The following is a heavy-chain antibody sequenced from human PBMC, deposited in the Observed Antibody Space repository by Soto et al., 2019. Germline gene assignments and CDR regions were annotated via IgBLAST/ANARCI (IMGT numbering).Heavy chain of an antibody. CDR3: ARDPTYCTGGSCFSGGWFDP. Sequence: SQTLSLTCAISGDSVSSNSAAWNWIRQSPSRGLEWLGRTYYRSKWYNDYTVSVKSRITMNPDTSKNQFSLQLDSVTPEETAVYYCARDPTYCTGGSCFSGGWFDPWGQGTLVTVSS. CDR2: TYYRSKWYN. CDR1: GDSVSSNSAA. J-gene: IGHJ5*02. D-gene: IGHD2-15*01. V-gene: IGHV6-1*01.